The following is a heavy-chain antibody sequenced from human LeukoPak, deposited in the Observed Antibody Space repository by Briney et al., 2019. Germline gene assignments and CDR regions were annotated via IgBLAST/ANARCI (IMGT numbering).Heavy chain of an antibody. CDR2: INPHSGGT. V-gene: IGHV1-2*02. D-gene: IGHD4-17*01. J-gene: IGHJ4*02. CDR1: GYTFTGYY. Sequence: ASVKVSCKASGYTFTGYYIHWVRQAPGQGLEWMGWINPHSGGTNYAQKFQGGVTMTRDTSITTAYMELSSLRSEDTAVYYCASPGIGDYYFDYWGQGTLVTVSS. CDR3: ASPGIGDYYFDY.